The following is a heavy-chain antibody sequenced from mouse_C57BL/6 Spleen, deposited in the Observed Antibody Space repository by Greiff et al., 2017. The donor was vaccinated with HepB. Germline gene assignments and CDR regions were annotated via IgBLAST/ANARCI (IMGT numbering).Heavy chain of an antibody. CDR3: ARNYLSYEDAMDY. J-gene: IGHJ4*01. V-gene: IGHV2-2*01. CDR2: IWSGGST. Sequence: QVHVKQSGPGLVQPSQSLSITCTVSGFSLTSYGVHWVRQSPGKGLEWLGVIWSGGSTDYNAAFISRLSISKDNSKSQVFFKMNSLQADDTAIYYCARNYLSYEDAMDYWGQGTSVTVSS. CDR1: GFSLTSYG. D-gene: IGHD2-12*01.